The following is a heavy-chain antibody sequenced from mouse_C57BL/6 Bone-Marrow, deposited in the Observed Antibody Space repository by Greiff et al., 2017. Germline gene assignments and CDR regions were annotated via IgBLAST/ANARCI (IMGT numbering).Heavy chain of an antibody. CDR1: GYTFTSYG. D-gene: IGHD2-5*01. J-gene: IGHJ3*01. Sequence: EVPLQESGAELVRPGSSVKMSCKTSGYTFTSYGINWMKQRPGQGLEWIGYIYIGNGYTEYNEKFKGKATLTSDTFSSTAYRQRSSLTSEDSAIYFCASYSNYLAWFAYWGQGILVTVSA. CDR3: ASYSNYLAWFAY. CDR2: IYIGNGYT. V-gene: IGHV1-58*01.